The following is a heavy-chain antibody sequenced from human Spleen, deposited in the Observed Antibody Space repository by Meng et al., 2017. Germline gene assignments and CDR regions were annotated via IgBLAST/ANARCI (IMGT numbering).Heavy chain of an antibody. CDR2: IYTSGNT. Sequence: SETLSLTCTVSGGAISSGNYYWIWIRQPAGKGLEWIGRIYTSGNTNYNPSLKSRVTISVDTSKNQFSLKLSSVTAADTAVYYCARGGGGHPYWGQGTLVTVSS. J-gene: IGHJ4*02. V-gene: IGHV4-61*02. CDR1: GGAISSGNYY. CDR3: ARGGGGHPY. D-gene: IGHD3-16*01.